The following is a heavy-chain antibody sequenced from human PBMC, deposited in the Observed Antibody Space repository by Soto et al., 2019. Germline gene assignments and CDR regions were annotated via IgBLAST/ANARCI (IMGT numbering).Heavy chain of an antibody. CDR1: GGTFNNYP. V-gene: IGHV1-69*06. J-gene: IGHJ4*02. CDR2: IIPIIGTP. D-gene: IGHD2-21*02. CDR3: ARGLPPRAVTSMGDFDQ. Sequence: SVKVSCKASGGTFNNYPFSWVRQAPGQGLEWMGGIIPIIGTPNYAQKFQGRVTITADKSTTTVYMELSSLRSEDTAVYYCARGLPPRAVTSMGDFDQWGQGTLVTVSS.